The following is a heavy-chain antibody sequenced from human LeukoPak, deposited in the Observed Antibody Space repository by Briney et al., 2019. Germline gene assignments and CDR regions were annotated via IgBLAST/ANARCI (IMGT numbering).Heavy chain of an antibody. CDR3: ARGRVKLRAATRPNWFDP. CDR2: MNPNSGNT. D-gene: IGHD2-15*01. V-gene: IGHV1-8*01. J-gene: IGHJ5*02. CDR1: GHTFTSYD. Sequence: ASVKVSCKASGHTFTSYDINWVRQATGQGLEWMGWMNPNSGNTGYAQKFQGRVTMTRNTSISTAYMELSSLRSEDTAVYYCARGRVKLRAATRPNWFDPWGQGTLVTVSS.